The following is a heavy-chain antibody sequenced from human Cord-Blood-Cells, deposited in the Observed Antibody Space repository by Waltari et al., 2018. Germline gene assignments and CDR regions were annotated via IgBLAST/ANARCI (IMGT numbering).Heavy chain of an antibody. CDR3: ARADHSNYFDY. V-gene: IGHV4-34*01. D-gene: IGHD4-4*01. J-gene: IGHJ4*02. Sequence: QVQLQQWGAGLLKPSETLSLTCAVYGGSFCGSYWSWIRQPPGKGLEWIGEINHSGSTNYNPSLKSRVTISVDTSKNQFSLKLSSVTAADTAVYYCARADHSNYFDYWGQGTLVTVSS. CDR1: GGSFCGSY. CDR2: INHSGST.